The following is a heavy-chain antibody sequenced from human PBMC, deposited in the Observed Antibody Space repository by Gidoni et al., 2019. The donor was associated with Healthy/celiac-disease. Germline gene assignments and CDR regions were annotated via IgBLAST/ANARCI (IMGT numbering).Heavy chain of an antibody. D-gene: IGHD1-26*01. Sequence: QVQLQESGPGLVKPSETLSLTCTVPGGSVSSGSYYWSWIRQPPGKGLEWIGYIYYSGSTNYNPSLKSRVTISVDTSKNQFSLKLSSVTAADTAVYYCARDPIFFDGGSYYHDAFDIWGQGTMVTVSS. CDR2: IYYSGST. J-gene: IGHJ3*02. CDR1: GGSVSSGSYY. V-gene: IGHV4-61*01. CDR3: ARDPIFFDGGSYYHDAFDI.